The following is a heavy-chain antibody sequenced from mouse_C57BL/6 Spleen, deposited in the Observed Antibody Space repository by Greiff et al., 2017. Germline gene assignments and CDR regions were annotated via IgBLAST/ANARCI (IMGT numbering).Heavy chain of an antibody. D-gene: IGHD1-1*01. CDR2: INPSTGGT. CDR3: ARGDYGSSYPDY. V-gene: IGHV1-42*01. CDR1: GYSFTGYY. J-gene: IGHJ2*01. Sequence: VQLQQSGPELVKPGASVKISCKASGYSFTGYYMNWVKQSPEKSLEWIGEINPSTGGTTYNQKFKAKATLTVDKSSSTAYMQLKSLTSEDSAVYYCARGDYGSSYPDYWGQGTTLTVSS.